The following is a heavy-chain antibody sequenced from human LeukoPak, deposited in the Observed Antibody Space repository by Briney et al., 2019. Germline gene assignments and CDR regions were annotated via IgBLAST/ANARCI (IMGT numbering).Heavy chain of an antibody. CDR3: ARDSGYSGYSDY. Sequence: GGSLRLSCAASGFTFSDYYMSWIRQAPGKGLEWVSYISSSSSYTDYAESVKGRFTISRDNAKNSLNLQMNSLRAEDTAVYYCARDSGYSGYSDYWGQGTLVTLSS. V-gene: IGHV3-11*05. J-gene: IGHJ4*02. D-gene: IGHD5-12*01. CDR2: ISSSSSYT. CDR1: GFTFSDYY.